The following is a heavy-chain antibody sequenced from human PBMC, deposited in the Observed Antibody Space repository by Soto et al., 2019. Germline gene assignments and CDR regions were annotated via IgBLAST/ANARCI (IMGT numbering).Heavy chain of an antibody. CDR1: GGTFSSYA. V-gene: IGHV1-69*01. Sequence: QVQLVQSGAEVKKPGSSVKVSCKASGGTFSSYAISWVRQAPGQGLEWMGGIIPIFGTANYAQKFQGRVTITADESTSTAYMELSSLRSEDTAVYYGAYYYGSGSQTRYYYGMDVWGQGTTVTVSS. CDR3: AYYYGSGSQTRYYYGMDV. D-gene: IGHD3-10*01. J-gene: IGHJ6*02. CDR2: IIPIFGTA.